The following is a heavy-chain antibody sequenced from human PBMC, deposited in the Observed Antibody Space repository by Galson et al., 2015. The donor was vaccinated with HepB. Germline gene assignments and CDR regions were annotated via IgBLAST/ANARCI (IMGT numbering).Heavy chain of an antibody. V-gene: IGHV3-11*06. CDR3: ARDSPDYDFWSGYSYYYYMDV. CDR2: ISSSSSYT. J-gene: IGHJ6*03. D-gene: IGHD3-3*01. Sequence: SLRLSCAASGFTFSDYYMSWIRQAPGKGLEWVSYISSSSSYTNYADSVKGRFTISRDNAKNSLYLQMNSLRAEDTAVYYCARDSPDYDFWSGYSYYYYMDVWGKGTTVTVSS. CDR1: GFTFSDYY.